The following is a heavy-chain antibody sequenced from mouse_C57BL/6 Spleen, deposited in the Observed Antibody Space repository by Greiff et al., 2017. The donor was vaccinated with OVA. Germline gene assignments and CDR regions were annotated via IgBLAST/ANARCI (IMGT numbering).Heavy chain of an antibody. CDR3: TRAVRTTVVARNYFDD. J-gene: IGHJ2*01. Sequence: QVQLKESGAELVRPGASVTLSCKASGYTFTDYEMHWVKQTPVHGLEWIGAIDPETGGTAYNQKFKGKALLTADKSSSTAYMELRSLTSEDSAVYYCTRAVRTTVVARNYFDDWGQGTTLTVSS. CDR1: GYTFTDYE. CDR2: IDPETGGT. D-gene: IGHD1-1*01. V-gene: IGHV1-15*01.